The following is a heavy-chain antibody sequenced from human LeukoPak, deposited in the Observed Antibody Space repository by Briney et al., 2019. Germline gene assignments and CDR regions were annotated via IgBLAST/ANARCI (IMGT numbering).Heavy chain of an antibody. V-gene: IGHV3-21*01. D-gene: IGHD3-22*01. J-gene: IGHJ4*02. CDR3: ARQCYYYDSNESCDY. CDR2: ISSGRGYI. Sequence: GGSRRLSCAASGFTFSTYSMNWVRQAPGKGLEWVSSISSGRGYIYYADSVKGRFSISRDNAKNSLYLQMNSLRAEDTAVYYCARQCYYYDSNESCDYWGQGTLVTVSS. CDR1: GFTFSTYS.